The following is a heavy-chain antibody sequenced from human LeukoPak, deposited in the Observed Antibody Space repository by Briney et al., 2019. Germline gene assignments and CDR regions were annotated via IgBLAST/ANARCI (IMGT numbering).Heavy chain of an antibody. CDR1: GYTFTGYY. J-gene: IGHJ6*03. CDR2: IIPIFGTA. CDR3: ARGAGLGIPLYYYYYYMDV. Sequence: SVKVSCKASGYTFTGYYMHWVRQAPGQGLEWMGGIIPIFGTANYAQKFQGRVTITADESTSTAYMELSSLRSEDTAVYYCARGAGLGIPLYYYYYYMDVWGKGTTVTVSS. V-gene: IGHV1-69*13. D-gene: IGHD7-27*01.